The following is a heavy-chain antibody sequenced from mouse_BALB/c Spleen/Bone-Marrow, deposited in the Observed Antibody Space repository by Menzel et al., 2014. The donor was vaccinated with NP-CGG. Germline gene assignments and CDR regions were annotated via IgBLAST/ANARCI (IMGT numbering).Heavy chain of an antibody. CDR3: ARYGNYCYAMDY. J-gene: IGHJ4*01. CDR1: GFNIKDTY. D-gene: IGHD2-1*01. V-gene: IGHV14-3*02. CDR2: IDPANGNT. Sequence: EVQLQQSGAELAKPGASVKLSCTASGFNIKDTYMHWVKQRPEQGLEWIGRIDPANGNTKYDPKFQGKATITADTSSNTAYLQLSSLTSEDTAVYYCARYGNYCYAMDYWGPGTTVTASS.